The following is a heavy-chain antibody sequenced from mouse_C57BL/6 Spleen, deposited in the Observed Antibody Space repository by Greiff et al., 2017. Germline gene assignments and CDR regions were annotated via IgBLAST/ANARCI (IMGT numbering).Heavy chain of an antibody. CDR1: GYTFTSYW. CDR2: LDPSDSYT. V-gene: IGHV1-50*01. Sequence: QVQLQQPGAELVKPGASVKLSCKASGYTFTSYWMPWVKQRPGQGLEWIGELDPSDSYTNYNQKFKGKATLTVDTSSSTAYMQLSSLTSEDSAVYYCARRDYYGSSYAMDYWGQGTSVTVSS. CDR3: ARRDYYGSSYAMDY. J-gene: IGHJ4*01. D-gene: IGHD1-1*01.